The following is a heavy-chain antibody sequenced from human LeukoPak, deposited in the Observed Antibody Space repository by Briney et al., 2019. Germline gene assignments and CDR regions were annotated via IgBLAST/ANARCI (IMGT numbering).Heavy chain of an antibody. D-gene: IGHD6-13*01. CDR3: ARGPREVAAAVYFDY. Sequence: PSETLSLTCTVSGYSISSGYYWGWIRQPPGKGLEWIGSIYHSGSTYYNPSLKSRVTISVDTSKNQFSLKLSSVTAADTAVYYCARGPREVAAAVYFDYWGQGTLVTVSS. V-gene: IGHV4-38-2*02. J-gene: IGHJ4*02. CDR1: GYSISSGYY. CDR2: IYHSGST.